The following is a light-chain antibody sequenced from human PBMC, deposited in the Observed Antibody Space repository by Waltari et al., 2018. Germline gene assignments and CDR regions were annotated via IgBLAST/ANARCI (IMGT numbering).Light chain of an antibody. V-gene: IGLV2-23*02. CDR1: SSDVGRFNL. CDR2: QVS. Sequence: QSALTQPASVSGSPGQSITISCTGTSSDVGRFNLVSWYQQHPNKAPKLMIYQVSKRPSGLSNPFSGSKSGNTASLTISGLQAEDEAEYYCCSYGGSSTFVIFGGGTKLTVL. J-gene: IGLJ2*01. CDR3: CSYGGSSTFVI.